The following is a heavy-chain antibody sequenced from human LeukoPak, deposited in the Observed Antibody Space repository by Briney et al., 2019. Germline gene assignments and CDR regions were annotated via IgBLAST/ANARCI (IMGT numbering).Heavy chain of an antibody. Sequence: GGALRLSCAASGFTLSDYYMSWIRQAPGKGLEWVSYINSSGSTIYYADSVKGRFTISRDNAKNSLYLQMNSLRAEDTAVYYCARARPEWGGKGPYFDYWGQASLLTVSS. CDR2: INSSGSTI. D-gene: IGHD1-26*01. J-gene: IGHJ4*02. CDR1: GFTLSDYY. V-gene: IGHV3-11*04. CDR3: ARARPEWGGKGPYFDY.